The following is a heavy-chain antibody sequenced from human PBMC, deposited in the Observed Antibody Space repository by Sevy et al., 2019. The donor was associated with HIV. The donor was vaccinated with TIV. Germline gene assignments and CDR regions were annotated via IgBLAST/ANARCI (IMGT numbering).Heavy chain of an antibody. CDR2: ISSNGGST. J-gene: IGHJ3*02. CDR3: VKGRLTYYYDSSGYHGAFDI. V-gene: IGHV3-64D*06. Sequence: GGSLRLSCSASGFTFSSYAMHWVRQAPGKGLEYVSAISSNGGSTYYADSVKGRFTISRDNSKNTLYLQMSSLRAEDTAVYYCVKGRLTYYYDSSGYHGAFDIWGQGTMVTVS. D-gene: IGHD3-22*01. CDR1: GFTFSSYA.